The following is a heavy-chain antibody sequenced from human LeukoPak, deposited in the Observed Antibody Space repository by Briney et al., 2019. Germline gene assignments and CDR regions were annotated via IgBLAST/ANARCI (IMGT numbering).Heavy chain of an antibody. D-gene: IGHD4-17*01. CDR3: ARGTALITTTVTTLFDY. CDR2: MSPNSGNT. J-gene: IGHJ4*02. V-gene: IGHV1-8*01. Sequence: ASVKVSCKASGYTFTSYDINWVRQATGQGLEWMGWMSPNSGNTGYAQKFQGRVTMTRNTSISTAYMELSSLRSEDTAVYYCARGTALITTTVTTLFDYWGQGTLVTVSS. CDR1: GYTFTSYD.